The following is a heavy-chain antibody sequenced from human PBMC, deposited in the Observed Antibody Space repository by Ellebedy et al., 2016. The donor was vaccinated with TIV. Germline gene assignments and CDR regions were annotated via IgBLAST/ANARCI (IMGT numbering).Heavy chain of an antibody. V-gene: IGHV3-7*02. Sequence: GESLKISCAASGFTFSNYWMNWVRQAPGKGLEWVANIKEDGSEKYYVDSVKGRFTISRDNAKNSLYLQMNSLRAEDTAVYYCAKSFTANWFDPWGQGTLVTVSS. CDR1: GFTFSNYW. J-gene: IGHJ5*02. CDR3: AKSFTANWFDP. CDR2: IKEDGSEK.